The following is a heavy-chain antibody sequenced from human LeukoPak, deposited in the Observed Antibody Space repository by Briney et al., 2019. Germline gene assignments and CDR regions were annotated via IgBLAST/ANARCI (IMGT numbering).Heavy chain of an antibody. Sequence: SETLSLTCTVSGGSISSYFCTWIRQPAGKGLEWIGRIHTSGSTNYNPSLKSRVTMSVDTSKNQCSLKLSSVTAADTAVYYCARDPEGHGNYFDYWGQGALVTVSS. CDR3: ARDPEGHGNYFDY. J-gene: IGHJ4*02. CDR2: IHTSGST. V-gene: IGHV4-4*07. D-gene: IGHD1-14*01. CDR1: GGSISSYF.